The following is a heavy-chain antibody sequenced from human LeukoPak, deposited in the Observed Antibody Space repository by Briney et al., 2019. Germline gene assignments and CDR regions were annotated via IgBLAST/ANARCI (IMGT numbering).Heavy chain of an antibody. J-gene: IGHJ6*02. D-gene: IGHD2-2*02. CDR2: IIPIFGTA. V-gene: IGHV1-69*13. CDR3: ARDDCSSTSCYTGGYYYYGMDV. Sequence: SVKVSCKASGGTFSSYAISWVRQAPGQGLEWMGGIIPIFGTANYAQKFQGRVTITADESTSTAYMELSSLRSEDTAVYYCARDDCSSTSCYTGGYYYYGMDVWGQGTTVTVSS. CDR1: GGTFSSYA.